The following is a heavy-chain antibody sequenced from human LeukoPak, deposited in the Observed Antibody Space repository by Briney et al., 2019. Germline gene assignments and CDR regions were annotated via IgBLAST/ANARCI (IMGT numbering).Heavy chain of an antibody. CDR2: IYPHNSDT. CDR3: ARLYGVYRPLDY. CDR1: GYTFTNYW. D-gene: IGHD4-17*01. V-gene: IGHV5-51*01. J-gene: IGHJ4*02. Sequence: GESLKISCKGSGYTFTNYWIAWVRQMPGKGLEWMGIIYPHNSDTRYSPSFQGQVTFSADKSISTAHLQWISLKASDTAMYFCARLYGVYRPLDYWGQGTLVTVSS.